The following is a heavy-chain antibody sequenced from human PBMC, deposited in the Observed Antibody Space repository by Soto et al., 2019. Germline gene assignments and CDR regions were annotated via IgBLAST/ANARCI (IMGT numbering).Heavy chain of an antibody. V-gene: IGHV4-30-2*06. CDR1: GGSINSGRSS. CDR3: VRESATSGPNWFDT. Sequence: SETLSLTCSVSGGSINSGRSSWNWIRQSPGKGLEWIAYIYHSGSTYYNPSLKSRVTISVDRSENQFSLKLTSVTAADTAVYYCVRESATSGPNWFDTWGPGILVTVSS. D-gene: IGHD6-13*01. J-gene: IGHJ5*02. CDR2: IYHSGST.